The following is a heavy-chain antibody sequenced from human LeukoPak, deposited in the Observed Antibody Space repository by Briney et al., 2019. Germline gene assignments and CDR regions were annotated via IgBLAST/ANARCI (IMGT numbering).Heavy chain of an antibody. Sequence: ASVKVSCKASGGTFSSYAMNWVRQAPGQGLEWMGRIIPILGIANYAQKFQGRVTITADKSTSTAYMELSSLRSEDTAVYYCARDAPTSSSWYYWGQGTLVTVSS. CDR3: ARDAPTSSSWYY. V-gene: IGHV1-69*04. CDR1: GGTFSSYA. D-gene: IGHD6-13*01. J-gene: IGHJ4*02. CDR2: IIPILGIA.